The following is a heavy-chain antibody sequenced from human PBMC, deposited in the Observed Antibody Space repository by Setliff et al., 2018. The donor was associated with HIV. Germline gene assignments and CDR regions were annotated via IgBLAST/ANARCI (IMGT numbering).Heavy chain of an antibody. CDR2: IYTSGST. D-gene: IGHD2-8*01. J-gene: IGHJ3*02. Sequence: SETLSLTCTVSGGSISSHYWSWIRQPPGKGLEWIGRIYTSGSTNYNPSLKSRVTISVDTSKNQFSLKLSSVTAADTAVYYCARRLGYCTNVECFVVTANAFDIWGHGTMVTVSS. CDR3: ARRLGYCTNVECFVVTANAFDI. V-gene: IGHV4-4*07. CDR1: GGSISSHY.